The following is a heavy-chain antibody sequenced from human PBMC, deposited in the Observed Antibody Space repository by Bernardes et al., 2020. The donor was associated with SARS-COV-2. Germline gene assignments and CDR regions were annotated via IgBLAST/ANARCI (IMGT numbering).Heavy chain of an antibody. CDR1: GGSFSGYY. V-gene: IGHV4-34*01. D-gene: IGHD6-19*01. Sequence: SEPLSLTCAVYGGSFSGYYWSWIRQPPGKGLEWIGEINHSGSTNYNPSLKSRVTISVDTSKNQFSLKLSSVTAADTAVYYCARDRIAVAGTSGDYYYYYGMDVWGQGTTVTVS. CDR3: ARDRIAVAGTSGDYYYYYGMDV. J-gene: IGHJ6*02. CDR2: INHSGST.